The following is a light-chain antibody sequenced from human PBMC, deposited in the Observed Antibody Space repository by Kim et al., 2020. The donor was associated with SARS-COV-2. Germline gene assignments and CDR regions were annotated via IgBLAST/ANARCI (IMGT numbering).Light chain of an antibody. V-gene: IGKV3-20*01. Sequence: EIVLTQSPGTLSLSPGERATLSCRASQSVSSSYLAWYQQKPGQASRLLIHGASSRATGIPDRFSGSGSGTEFTLTISRLEPEDFAVYYFQQYGSSSWTFGQGTKVDIK. CDR3: QQYGSSSWT. CDR2: GAS. CDR1: QSVSSSY. J-gene: IGKJ1*01.